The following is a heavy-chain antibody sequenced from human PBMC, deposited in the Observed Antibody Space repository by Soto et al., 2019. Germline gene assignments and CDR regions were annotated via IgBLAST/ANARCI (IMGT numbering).Heavy chain of an antibody. D-gene: IGHD6-6*01. J-gene: IGHJ3*02. CDR1: GFTFRRYR. V-gene: IGHV3-74*01. CDR3: VSLVERSDIAFDI. CDR2: INGDGSST. Sequence: HPGGSLRLSCAASGFTFRRYRMHWVRQASGKGLVWVSRINGDGSSTSYADSVKGRFTISRDNAKNTLYLQMNSLRAEDTAVYYCVSLVERSDIAFDIWGQGTMVTVSS.